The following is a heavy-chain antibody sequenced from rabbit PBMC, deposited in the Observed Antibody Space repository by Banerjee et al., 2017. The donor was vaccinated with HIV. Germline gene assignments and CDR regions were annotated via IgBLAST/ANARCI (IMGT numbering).Heavy chain of an antibody. V-gene: IGHV1S45*01. CDR2: IYAGSSDST. CDR3: ARGVHIDGYVGYVDVTGYYFNL. CDR1: VFSFSSSYW. D-gene: IGHD6-1*01. Sequence: QEQLVESGGGLVQPEGSLTLTCTASVFSFSSSYWMSWVRQAPGEGLEGIACIYAGSSDSTYYANWAKGRFTISKTSSTTVTLQVTSLTAADTATYFCARGVHIDGYVGYVDVTGYYFNLWGPGTLVTVS. J-gene: IGHJ4*01.